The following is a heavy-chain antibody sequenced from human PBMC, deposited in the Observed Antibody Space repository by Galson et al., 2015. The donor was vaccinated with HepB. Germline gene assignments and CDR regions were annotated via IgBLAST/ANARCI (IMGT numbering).Heavy chain of an antibody. V-gene: IGHV3-21*01. Sequence: SLRLSCAASGFTFSTYIMNWVRQAPGKGLEWVSSISSSSSYIYYADSVKGRFTISRDNAKNSLYLQLNSLRAEDTAVYCCARAGSTFLPAIKEGPYFDLWGRGTLVTVSS. CDR2: ISSSSSYI. J-gene: IGHJ2*01. CDR1: GFTFSTYI. CDR3: ARAGSTFLPAIKEGPYFDL. D-gene: IGHD2/OR15-2a*01.